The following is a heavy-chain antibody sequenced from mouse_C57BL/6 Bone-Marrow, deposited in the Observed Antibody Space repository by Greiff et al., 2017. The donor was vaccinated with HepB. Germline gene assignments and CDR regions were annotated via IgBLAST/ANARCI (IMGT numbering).Heavy chain of an antibody. V-gene: IGHV1-81*01. J-gene: IGHJ2*01. CDR2: IYPRSGNT. CDR3: ARWSTTVVPDY. D-gene: IGHD1-1*01. CDR1: GYTFTSYG. Sequence: VQVVESGAELARPGASVKLSCKASGYTFTSYGISWVKQRTGQGLEWIGEIYPRSGNTYYNEKFKGKATLTADKSSSTAYMELRSLTSEDSAVYFCARWSTTVVPDYWGQGTTLTVSS.